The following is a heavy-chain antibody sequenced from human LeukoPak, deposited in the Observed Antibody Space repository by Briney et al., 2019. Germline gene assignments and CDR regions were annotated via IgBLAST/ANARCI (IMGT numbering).Heavy chain of an antibody. CDR1: GYTFTSYY. CDR3: AGVLRGEAYYYYGMDV. J-gene: IGHJ6*02. CDR2: INPSGGST. Sequence: ASVKVSCKASGYTFTSYYMHWVRQAPGQGLEWMGIINPSGGSTSYAQKFQGRVTMTRDTSTSTVYMELSSLRSEDTAVYYCAGVLRGEAYYYYGMDVWGQGTTVTVSS. D-gene: IGHD2/OR15-2a*01. V-gene: IGHV1-46*01.